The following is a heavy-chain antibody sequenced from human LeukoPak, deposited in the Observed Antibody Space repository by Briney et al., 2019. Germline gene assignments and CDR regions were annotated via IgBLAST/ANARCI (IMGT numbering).Heavy chain of an antibody. CDR3: ASVDFYYDSSGYYFAGFDY. CDR1: GGSISSYY. V-gene: IGHV4-59*12. D-gene: IGHD3-22*01. CDR2: IYYSGST. J-gene: IGHJ4*02. Sequence: PSETLSLTCTVSGGSISSYYWSWIRQPPGKGLEWIGSIYYSGSTYYNPSLKSRVTISVDTSKNQFSLKLSSVTAADTAVYYCASVDFYYDSSGYYFAGFDYWGQGTLVTVSS.